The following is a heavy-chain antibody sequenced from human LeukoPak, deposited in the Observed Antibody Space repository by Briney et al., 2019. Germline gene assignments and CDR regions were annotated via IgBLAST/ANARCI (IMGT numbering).Heavy chain of an antibody. CDR1: GYTFTSYG. CDR2: ITADSGNT. Sequence: GSLRLSCTASGYTFTSYGMSWVRQAPGKGLEWMGFITADSGNTNYAQTVKGRFTITTDNSTSTPYLELSSLRSDDTAVYNGARHLEMATIDYWGRGNLVTVSS. D-gene: IGHD5-24*01. V-gene: IGHV1-18*01. CDR3: ARHLEMATIDY. J-gene: IGHJ4*02.